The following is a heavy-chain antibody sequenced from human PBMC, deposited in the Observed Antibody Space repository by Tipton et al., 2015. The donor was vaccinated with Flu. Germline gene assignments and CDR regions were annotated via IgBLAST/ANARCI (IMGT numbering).Heavy chain of an antibody. Sequence: TLSLTCSVSGDSIASDYYWGWIRQPPGKGLEWIANIHHSGTTYFNPSLRSRLTMSVDTSNNQFSLKLNSVPAADTAVYYCARHTGDSVRGVVDYWGQGTLVTVSS. D-gene: IGHD3-10*02. V-gene: IGHV4-38-2*01. CDR2: IHHSGTT. CDR1: GDSIASDYY. J-gene: IGHJ4*02. CDR3: ARHTGDSVRGVVDY.